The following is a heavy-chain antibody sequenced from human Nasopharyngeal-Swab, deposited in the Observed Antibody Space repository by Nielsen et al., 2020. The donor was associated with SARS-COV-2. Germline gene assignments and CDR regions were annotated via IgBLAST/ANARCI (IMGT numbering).Heavy chain of an antibody. D-gene: IGHD2-2*01. CDR1: GFSFSSYA. V-gene: IGHV3-11*04. J-gene: IGHJ3*02. CDR3: ARVDQGGYCSSTSCYAFDI. Sequence: GESLKISCAASGFSFSSYAMSWIRQAPGKGLEWVSYISSSGSTIYYADSVKGRFTISRDNAKNSLYLQMNSLRAEDSAVYYCARVDQGGYCSSTSCYAFDIWGQGTMVTVSS. CDR2: ISSSGSTI.